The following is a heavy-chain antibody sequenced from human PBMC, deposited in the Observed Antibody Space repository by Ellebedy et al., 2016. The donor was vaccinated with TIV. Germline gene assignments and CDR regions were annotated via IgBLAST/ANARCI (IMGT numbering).Heavy chain of an antibody. CDR1: GYSFTTYG. D-gene: IGHD3-3*01. Sequence: AASVKVSCKASGYSFTTYGISWVRRAPGQGLEWIGWISAYNGNTYYAQMFQDRVALTTDTSTSTAYMDLGSLRSDDTAVYYCARDVLRFLDHLGGPDYWGQGTLVTVSS. V-gene: IGHV1-18*04. J-gene: IGHJ4*02. CDR2: ISAYNGNT. CDR3: ARDVLRFLDHLGGPDY.